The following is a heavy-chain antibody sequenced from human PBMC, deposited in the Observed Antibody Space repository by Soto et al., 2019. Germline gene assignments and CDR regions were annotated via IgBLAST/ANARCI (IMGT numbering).Heavy chain of an antibody. V-gene: IGHV3-23*01. Sequence: PGGSLRLSCAASGFPFINYAMSWVRQAPGKGLEWVSAISGSGGSTYYADSVNGRFTISRDNTKNTLYLQMNSLRADDTAVYYCAKVHCYDGSGSYHYYGMDVWGQGTTVTVSS. J-gene: IGHJ6*02. CDR2: ISGSGGST. CDR3: AKVHCYDGSGSYHYYGMDV. D-gene: IGHD3-22*01. CDR1: GFPFINYA.